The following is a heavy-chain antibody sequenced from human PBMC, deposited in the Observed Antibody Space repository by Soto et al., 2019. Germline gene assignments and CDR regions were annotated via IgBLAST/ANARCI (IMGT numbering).Heavy chain of an antibody. V-gene: IGHV3-74*01. Sequence: EVQLVESGGGLVQPGGSLRLSCAASGFTFSSYWMHWVRQAPGKGLVWVSRINSDGSSTSYADTVKGRFTISRDNAQKTLYLQMNSLRAEDKAGYYGARDGQGSAVLYGRDVWGQGTTVTVSS. J-gene: IGHJ6*02. CDR1: GFTFSSYW. CDR2: INSDGSST. CDR3: ARDGQGSAVLYGRDV. D-gene: IGHD1-26*01.